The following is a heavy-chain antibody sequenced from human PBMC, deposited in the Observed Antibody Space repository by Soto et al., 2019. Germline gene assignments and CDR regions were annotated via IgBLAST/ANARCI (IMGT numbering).Heavy chain of an antibody. CDR1: GYTLTELS. V-gene: IGHV1-46*01. CDR2: INPSGGST. CDR3: ARDAQIGHGYSVYHTY. Sequence: GASVKVSCKVSGYTLTELSMHWVRQAPGKGLEWVGLINPSGGSTTYAPKFQGRVTMTRDTSTSTVYMELNSLRSEDTAVYFCARDAQIGHGYSVYHTYWGQGTLVTVSS. D-gene: IGHD5-12*01. J-gene: IGHJ4*02.